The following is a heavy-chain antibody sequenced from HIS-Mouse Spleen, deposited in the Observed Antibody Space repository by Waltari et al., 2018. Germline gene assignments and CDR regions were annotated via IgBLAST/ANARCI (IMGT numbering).Heavy chain of an antibody. Sequence: SSYGIHWVRQAPGKGLEWVAVISYDGSNKYYADSVKGRFTISRDNSKNTLYLQMNSLRAEDTAVYYCAKANSFFLYYYYGMDVWGQGTTVTVSS. V-gene: IGHV3-30*18. CDR1: SSYG. CDR2: ISYDGSNK. D-gene: IGHD2-15*01. J-gene: IGHJ6*02. CDR3: AKANSFFLYYYYGMDV.